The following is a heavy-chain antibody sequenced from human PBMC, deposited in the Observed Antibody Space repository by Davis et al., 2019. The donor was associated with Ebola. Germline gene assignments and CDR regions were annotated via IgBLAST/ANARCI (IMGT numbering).Heavy chain of an antibody. CDR2: IYHSGST. V-gene: IGHV4-30-2*01. CDR3: ARGKPFGSSFWFDP. Sequence: SCAVSGGSISSGGYSWSWIRQPPGKGLEWIGYIYHSGSTYYNPSLKSRVTISVDRSTNQFSLKLSSVTAAETAVYYCARGKPFGSSFWFDPWGQGTLVTVSS. D-gene: IGHD6-13*01. J-gene: IGHJ5*02. CDR1: GGSISSGGYS.